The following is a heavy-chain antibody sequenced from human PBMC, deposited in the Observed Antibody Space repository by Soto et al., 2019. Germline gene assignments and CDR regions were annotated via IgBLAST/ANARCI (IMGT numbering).Heavy chain of an antibody. CDR1: GGSISSYY. J-gene: IGHJ5*02. CDR3: ARSSMVRGVIMPGIMFWFDP. Sequence: SETLSLTCTVSGGSISSYYWSWIRQPPGKGLKRIGYIYYSGSTNYNPSLKSRVTISVDTSKNQFSLKLSSVTAADTAVYYCARSSMVRGVIMPGIMFWFDPWGQGTLVTVSS. V-gene: IGHV4-59*01. D-gene: IGHD3-10*01. CDR2: IYYSGST.